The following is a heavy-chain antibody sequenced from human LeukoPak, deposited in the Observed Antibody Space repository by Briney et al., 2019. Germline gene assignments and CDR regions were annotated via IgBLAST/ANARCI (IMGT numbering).Heavy chain of an antibody. CDR3: ARDLGIAAAGRFDY. CDR2: IIPILGIA. J-gene: IGHJ4*02. Sequence: SVKVSCKASGGTFSSYAISWVRQAPGQGLEWMGRIIPILGIANYAQKFQGRVTITADRSTSTAYMELSSLRSEDTAVYYCARDLGIAAAGRFDYWGQGTLVTVSS. D-gene: IGHD6-13*01. V-gene: IGHV1-69*04. CDR1: GGTFSSYA.